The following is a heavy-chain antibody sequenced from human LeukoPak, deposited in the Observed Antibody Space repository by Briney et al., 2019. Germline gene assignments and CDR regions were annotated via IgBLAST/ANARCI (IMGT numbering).Heavy chain of an antibody. CDR1: GGSISSSSYY. CDR2: IYYSGST. D-gene: IGHD2-2*01. V-gene: IGHV4-39*07. CDR3: ARVIGSSPNTPDY. J-gene: IGHJ4*02. Sequence: PSETLSLTCTVSGGSISSSSYYWGWIRQPPGKGLEWIGSIYYSGSTYYNPSLKSRVTISVDTSKNQFSLKLSSVTAADTAVYYCARVIGSSPNTPDYWGQGTLVTVSS.